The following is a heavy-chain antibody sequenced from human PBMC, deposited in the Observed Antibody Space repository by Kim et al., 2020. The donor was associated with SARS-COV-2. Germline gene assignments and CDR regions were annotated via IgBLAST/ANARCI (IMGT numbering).Heavy chain of an antibody. D-gene: IGHD1-26*01. J-gene: IGHJ4*02. Sequence: KLQGRVTMTTDTPTSTAYMELRSLRSDDTAVYYCAREGEYIVGATGHFDYWGQGTLVTVSS. V-gene: IGHV1-18*01. CDR3: AREGEYIVGATGHFDY.